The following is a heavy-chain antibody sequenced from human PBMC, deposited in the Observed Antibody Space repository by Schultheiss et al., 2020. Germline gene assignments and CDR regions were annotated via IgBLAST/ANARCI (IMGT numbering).Heavy chain of an antibody. J-gene: IGHJ3*02. Sequence: SETLSLTCTVSDGSISSSSYYWGWIRQPPGKGLEWIGSIYYSGSTYYNPSLKSRVTISVDTSKNQFSLKLSSVTAADTAVYYCARRDDSSDDAFDIWGQGTMVTV. V-gene: IGHV4-39*01. CDR2: IYYSGST. CDR1: DGSISSSSYY. D-gene: IGHD3-22*01. CDR3: ARRDDSSDDAFDI.